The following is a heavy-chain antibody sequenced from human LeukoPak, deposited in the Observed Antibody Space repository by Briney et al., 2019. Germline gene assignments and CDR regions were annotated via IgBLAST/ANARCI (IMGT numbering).Heavy chain of an antibody. Sequence: GGSLRLSCAASGFTFSSYAMSWVRQAPGKGLEWVSAISGSGGSTYYADSVKGRFTISRDNSKNTLYLQMNSLRAEDTAVYYCAKDDRITMVRGVPAFDYWGQGTLVTVSS. J-gene: IGHJ4*02. CDR2: ISGSGGST. CDR3: AKDDRITMVRGVPAFDY. D-gene: IGHD3-10*01. CDR1: GFTFSSYA. V-gene: IGHV3-23*01.